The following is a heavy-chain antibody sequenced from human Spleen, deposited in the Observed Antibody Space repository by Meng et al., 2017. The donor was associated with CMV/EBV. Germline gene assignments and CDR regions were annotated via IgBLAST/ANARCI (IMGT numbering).Heavy chain of an antibody. J-gene: IGHJ5*02. CDR1: GYTFTDYD. CDR3: ARGGITTFGVVMDNWFDP. Sequence: ASVKVSCKAFGYTFTDYDVHWVRQATGQGLEWMGWMNPKTGNRGYAQRFQGRVTLSGITSKSTAYMELSSLRFEDTAVYYCARGGITTFGVVMDNWFDPWGQGTLVTVSS. D-gene: IGHD3-3*01. CDR2: MNPKTGNR. V-gene: IGHV1-8*03.